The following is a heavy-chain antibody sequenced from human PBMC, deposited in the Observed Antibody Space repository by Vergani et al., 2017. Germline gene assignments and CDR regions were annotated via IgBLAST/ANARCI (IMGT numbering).Heavy chain of an antibody. V-gene: IGHV1-69*12. CDR3: ARAKGGSYYGDYYDGMDV. CDR1: GGTFSSYA. J-gene: IGHJ6*02. D-gene: IGHD1-26*01. CDR2: IIPIFGTA. Sequence: QVQLVQSGAEVKKPGSSVKVSCKASGGTFSSYAISWVRQAPGQGLEWMGVIIPIFGTANYAQKFQGRVTITADESTSTTYMELSSLRSEDTAVYYCARAKGGSYYGDYYDGMDVWSQGTTVTVSS.